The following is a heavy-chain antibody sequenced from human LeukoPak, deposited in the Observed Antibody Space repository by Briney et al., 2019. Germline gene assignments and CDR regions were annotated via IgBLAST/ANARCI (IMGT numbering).Heavy chain of an antibody. D-gene: IGHD4-17*01. CDR1: GFTVSSSY. J-gene: IGHJ3*02. V-gene: IGHV3-53*01. CDR3: ARGKAVTGFDI. Sequence: GGSLRLSCAASGFTVSSSYMSWVRQAPGKGLEWISVIYAGGSTYYADSVKGRFTTSRDSSKNTLYLQMNSLRAEDTAVYYCARGKAVTGFDIWGQGTMVTVSS. CDR2: IYAGGST.